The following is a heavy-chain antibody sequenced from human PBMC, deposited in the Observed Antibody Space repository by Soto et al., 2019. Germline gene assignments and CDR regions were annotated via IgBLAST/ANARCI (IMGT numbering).Heavy chain of an antibody. CDR3: ANDSVVYSGYDLYFGMDV. V-gene: IGHV3-23*01. CDR1: GFTFSTYA. CDR2: ISGSGYKT. J-gene: IGHJ6*02. Sequence: GGSLRLSCAASGFTFSTYAMSWDRQAPGKGLEWVSAISGSGYKTYYADSVEGRFTISRDNSKNTLFLQMNSLRAEDTAVYYCANDSVVYSGYDLYFGMDVWVQWTTVTVSS. D-gene: IGHD5-12*01.